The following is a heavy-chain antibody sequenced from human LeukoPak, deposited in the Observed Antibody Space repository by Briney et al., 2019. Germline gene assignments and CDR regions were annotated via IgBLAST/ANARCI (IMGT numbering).Heavy chain of an antibody. CDR2: INHSGST. Sequence: PSEILSLTCAVYGGSFSGYHWSWIRQPPGKGLEWIGEINHSGSTNYNPSLKSRVTISVDTSRNQFSLKLSSVTAADTAVYCCARGNYDYFDYWGQGTLVTVSS. D-gene: IGHD1-7*01. CDR1: GGSFSGYH. J-gene: IGHJ4*02. V-gene: IGHV4-34*01. CDR3: ARGNYDYFDY.